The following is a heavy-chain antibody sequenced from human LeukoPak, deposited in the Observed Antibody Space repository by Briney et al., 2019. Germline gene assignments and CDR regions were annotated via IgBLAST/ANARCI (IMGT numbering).Heavy chain of an antibody. CDR1: GFTFSSYE. CDR2: ISSSGSTI. Sequence: GGSLRLPCAASGFTFSSYEMNWVRQAPGRGLEWVSYISSSGSTIYYADSVKGRFTISRDNAKNSLYLQMNSLRAEDTAVYYCASQVVVAASDYYGMDVWGKGTTVTVSS. V-gene: IGHV3-48*03. D-gene: IGHD2-15*01. CDR3: ASQVVVAASDYYGMDV. J-gene: IGHJ6*04.